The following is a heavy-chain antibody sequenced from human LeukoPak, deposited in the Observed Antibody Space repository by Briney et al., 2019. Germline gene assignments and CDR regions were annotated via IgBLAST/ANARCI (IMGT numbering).Heavy chain of an antibody. CDR3: AKGPRGYSYGQADY. CDR2: ISGSGGST. CDR1: GFTFSSYA. Sequence: GGSLRLSCAASGFTFSSYAMSWVRQAPGKGLEWVSAISGSGGSTYYADSVKGRFTISRDNSKNTLYLQMNSLRAEDTAVYYCAKGPRGYSYGQADYWGQGTQVTVSS. D-gene: IGHD5-18*01. J-gene: IGHJ4*02. V-gene: IGHV3-23*01.